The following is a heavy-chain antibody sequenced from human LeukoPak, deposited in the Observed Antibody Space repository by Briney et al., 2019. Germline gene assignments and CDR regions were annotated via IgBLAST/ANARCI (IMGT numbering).Heavy chain of an antibody. CDR1: RFTFSSYA. V-gene: IGHV3-64*01. Sequence: GGSLRLSCAASRFTFSSYAMHWVRQAPGKGLEYVSAISSNGGSTYYANSVKGRFTISRDNSKNTLYLQMGSLRAEDMAVYYCASPTYYDFWVPVVWGQGTLVTVSS. CDR3: ASPTYYDFWVPVV. D-gene: IGHD3-3*01. J-gene: IGHJ4*02. CDR2: ISSNGGST.